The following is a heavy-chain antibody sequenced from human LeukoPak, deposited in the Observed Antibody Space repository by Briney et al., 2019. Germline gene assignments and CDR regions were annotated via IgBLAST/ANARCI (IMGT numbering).Heavy chain of an antibody. CDR1: GFTFSSYA. CDR3: TQGSAQYFDY. J-gene: IGHJ4*02. V-gene: IGHV3-15*01. D-gene: IGHD2-15*01. Sequence: PGGSLRLSCAASGFTFSSYAMSWVRQAPGKGLEWVGRIRSKGDGGTTDFATFIEGRFTISRDDSKNTLYLQMNRLTSEDTAVYYCTQGSAQYFDYWGQGTLVTVSS. CDR2: IRSKGDGGTT.